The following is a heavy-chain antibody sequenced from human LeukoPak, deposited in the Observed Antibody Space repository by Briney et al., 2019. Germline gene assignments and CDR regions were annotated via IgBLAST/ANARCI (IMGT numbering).Heavy chain of an antibody. CDR3: ARGPTTYYYDSSGSENLDY. D-gene: IGHD3-22*01. Sequence: GGSLRLSCAASGFTFSSYAMSWVRQAPGKGLEWVSAISGSGGSTYYADSVKGRFTISRDNSKNTLYLQMNSLRAEDTAVYYCARGPTTYYYDSSGSENLDYWGQGTLVTVSS. V-gene: IGHV3-23*01. CDR1: GFTFSSYA. J-gene: IGHJ4*02. CDR2: ISGSGGST.